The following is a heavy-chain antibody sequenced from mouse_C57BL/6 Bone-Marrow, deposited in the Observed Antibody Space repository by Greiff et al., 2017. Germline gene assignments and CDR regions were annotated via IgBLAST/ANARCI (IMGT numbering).Heavy chain of an antibody. Sequence: EVKLMESGGGLVQSGRSLRLSCATSGFTFSDFYMEWVRQAPGKGLEWIAASRNKANDYTTEYSASVKGRFIVSRDTSQSILYLQMNALRAEDTAIYYCARDAPDGYYWFAYWGQGTLVTVSA. V-gene: IGHV7-1*01. CDR2: SRNKANDYTT. J-gene: IGHJ3*01. D-gene: IGHD2-3*01. CDR1: GFTFSDFY. CDR3: ARDAPDGYYWFAY.